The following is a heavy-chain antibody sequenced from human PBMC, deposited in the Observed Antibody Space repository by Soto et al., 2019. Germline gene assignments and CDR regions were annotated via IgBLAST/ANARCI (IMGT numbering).Heavy chain of an antibody. Sequence: EVQLVESGGGLVKPGGSLRLSCAASGFTFSSYNMNWVRQAPGKGLEWVSSISSSTTYIYYADSLEGRFTISRDNAKNSLDLQMNSLRAEDTAIYYCARGTTTVTMRGYFDLWGRGTLVTVSS. CDR1: GFTFSSYN. CDR3: ARGTTTVTMRGYFDL. V-gene: IGHV3-21*01. CDR2: ISSSTTYI. D-gene: IGHD4-17*01. J-gene: IGHJ2*01.